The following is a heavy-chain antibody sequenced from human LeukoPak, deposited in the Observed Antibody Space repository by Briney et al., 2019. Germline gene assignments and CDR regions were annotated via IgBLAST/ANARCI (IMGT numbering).Heavy chain of an antibody. D-gene: IGHD3-16*02. J-gene: IGHJ4*02. V-gene: IGHV3-48*01. Sequence: GGSLRLSCAVSGFTFSSYSMNWVRQAPGKGLEWVSYISSGSSTIYYADSVKGRFTISRDNAKNSVYLQMNSLRVEDTAVYYCARVRYQTADYWGQGTLVTVSS. CDR2: ISSGSSTI. CDR1: GFTFSSYS. CDR3: ARVRYQTADY.